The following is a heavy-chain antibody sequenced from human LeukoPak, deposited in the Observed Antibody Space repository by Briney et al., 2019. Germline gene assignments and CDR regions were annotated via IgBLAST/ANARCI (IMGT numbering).Heavy chain of an antibody. V-gene: IGHV4-4*08. J-gene: IGHJ6*03. D-gene: IGHD2-2*02. CDR1: GGSISSYY. CDR3: ARDSPAAIGYYYYYYMDV. CDR2: IYTSGST. Sequence: SETLSLTCTVSGGSISSYYWSWIRQPPGKGLEWIGRIYTSGSTNYNPSLKSRVTISVDTSKNQFSLKLSSVTAADTAVYYCARDSPAAIGYYYYYYMDVWGKGTTVTVSS.